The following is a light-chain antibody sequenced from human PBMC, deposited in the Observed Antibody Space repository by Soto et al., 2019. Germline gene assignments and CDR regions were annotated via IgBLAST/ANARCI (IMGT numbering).Light chain of an antibody. CDR1: QTVSSY. CDR2: DTS. Sequence: EIVLTQSPATLSLSPGERAILSCRASQTVSSYLGWYQQKPGQAPRLLIYDTSNRATGIPARFSGSGSGTDFSLSISSLEPEDFAVYHCQYRGTFGQGTRLEIK. V-gene: IGKV3-11*01. CDR3: QYRGT. J-gene: IGKJ5*01.